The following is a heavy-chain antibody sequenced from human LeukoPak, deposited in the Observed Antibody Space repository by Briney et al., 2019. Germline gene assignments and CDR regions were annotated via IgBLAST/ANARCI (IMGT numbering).Heavy chain of an antibody. V-gene: IGHV3-23*01. Sequence: GGSLRLSCAASGFTFSSYAMSWVRQAPGKGLEWVSAISSGGGSTYYADSVKGRFTISRDNSKNTLYLQMNSLRAEDTAVYYCAKAGYCSSTSCYRNHGMDVWGQGTTVTVSS. CDR2: ISSGGGST. CDR1: GFTFSSYA. D-gene: IGHD2-2*02. CDR3: AKAGYCSSTSCYRNHGMDV. J-gene: IGHJ6*02.